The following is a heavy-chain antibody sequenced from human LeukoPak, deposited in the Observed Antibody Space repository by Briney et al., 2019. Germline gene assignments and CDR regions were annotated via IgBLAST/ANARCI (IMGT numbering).Heavy chain of an antibody. CDR1: GGTFSSYA. Sequence: SVKVSCKASGGTFSSYAISWVRQAPGQGLEWMGGIIPIFGTANYAQKFQGRVTITADESTSTAYMELSSLRSEDTAVYYCARDRDDILTSSVWFDPWGQGTLVTVSS. V-gene: IGHV1-69*13. CDR3: ARDRDDILTSSVWFDP. D-gene: IGHD3-9*01. J-gene: IGHJ5*02. CDR2: IIPIFGTA.